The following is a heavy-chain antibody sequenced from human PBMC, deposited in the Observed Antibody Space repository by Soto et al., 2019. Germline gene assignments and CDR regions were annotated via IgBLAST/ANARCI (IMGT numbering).Heavy chain of an antibody. V-gene: IGHV1-2*04. CDR1: GYTFTGYY. J-gene: IGHJ6*02. D-gene: IGHD3-22*01. CDR3: ARFSGDVVIEYGMDV. CDR2: INPNSGGT. Sequence: ASVKVSCKASGYTFTGYYMHWVRQAPGQGLEWMGWINPNSGGTNYAQKFQGWVTMTRDTSISTAYMELSRLRSDDTAVYHCARFSGDVVIEYGMDVWGQGTRVTVSS.